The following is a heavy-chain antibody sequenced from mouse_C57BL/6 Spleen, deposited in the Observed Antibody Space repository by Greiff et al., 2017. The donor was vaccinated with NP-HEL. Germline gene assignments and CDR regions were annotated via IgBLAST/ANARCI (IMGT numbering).Heavy chain of an antibody. CDR1: GYAFSSYW. CDR2: IYPGDGDT. Sequence: QVQLKESGAELVKPGASVKISCKASGYAFSSYWMNWVKQRPGKGLEWIGQIYPGDGDTNYNGKFKGKATLTADKSSSTAYMQLSSLTSEDSAVYFCARFYDGPYEGFAYWGQGTLVTVSA. V-gene: IGHV1-80*01. J-gene: IGHJ3*01. CDR3: ARFYDGPYEGFAY. D-gene: IGHD2-3*01.